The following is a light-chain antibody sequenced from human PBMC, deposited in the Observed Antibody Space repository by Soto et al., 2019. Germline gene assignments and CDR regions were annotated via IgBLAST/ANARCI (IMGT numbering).Light chain of an antibody. CDR1: SSDIGDYKF. CDR3: SSYTSGSTLYV. V-gene: IGLV2-14*01. Sequence: QSALTQPASVSGSPGQSITISCTGTSSDIGDYKFVSWYQQHPGKAPKLMIYEVTNRPSGVSNRFSGSKSGNTASLTISGLQAEDEADYYCSSYTSGSTLYVFGTGTKVTVL. CDR2: EVT. J-gene: IGLJ1*01.